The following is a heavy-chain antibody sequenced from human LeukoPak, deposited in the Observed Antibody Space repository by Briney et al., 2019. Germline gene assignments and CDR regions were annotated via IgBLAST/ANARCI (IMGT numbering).Heavy chain of an antibody. CDR1: GGSISSGGYC. CDR3: ARVRGGDYNYYWMDV. J-gene: IGHJ6*02. D-gene: IGHD4-17*01. CDR2: TNHSGST. V-gene: IGHV4-39*06. Sequence: SATLYLTCTVSGGSISSGGYCWSWIPPPPGQGLEWVGETNHSGSTYYNPFLKRRTTISGEACKNKFTQKMNSVTAADTAVYLCARVRGGDYNYYWMDVWGQGTTVTVSS.